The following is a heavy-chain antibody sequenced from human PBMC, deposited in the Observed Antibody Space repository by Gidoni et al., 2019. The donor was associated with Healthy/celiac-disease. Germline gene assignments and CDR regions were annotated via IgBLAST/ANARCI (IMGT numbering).Heavy chain of an antibody. D-gene: IGHD5-18*01. CDR3: AKRGYSYGRQRGWGYYYYGMDV. CDR1: GFTFSSHG. CDR2: ISYDGSNK. Sequence: QVQLVESGGGVVQPGRSLRLSCAASGFTFSSHGMHWVRQAPGKGLEWVAVISYDGSNKYYADSVKGRFTISRDNSKDTLYLQMNSLRAEDTAVYYCAKRGYSYGRQRGWGYYYYGMDVWGQGTTVTVSS. V-gene: IGHV3-30*18. J-gene: IGHJ6*02.